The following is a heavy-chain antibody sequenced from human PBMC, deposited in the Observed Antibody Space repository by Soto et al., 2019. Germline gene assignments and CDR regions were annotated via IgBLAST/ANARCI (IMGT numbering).Heavy chain of an antibody. J-gene: IGHJ5*01. CDR2: VSGNNGAS. CDR1: GYTSADFG. D-gene: IGHD2-2*01. V-gene: IGHV1-18*04. Sequence: ASVKVSCKASGYTSADFGISWVRQAPGQGLEWMGWVSGNNGASNPAPKVQGRISMTLDTSTGVSYMALRSLRSDDTAIYYCVRDQKYFRINGNWFDSWGQGTLVTVSS. CDR3: VRDQKYFRINGNWFDS.